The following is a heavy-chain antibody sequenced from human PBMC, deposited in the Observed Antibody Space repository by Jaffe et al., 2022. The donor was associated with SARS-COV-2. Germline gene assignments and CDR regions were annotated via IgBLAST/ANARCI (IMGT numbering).Heavy chain of an antibody. CDR1: GGSISSSNW. D-gene: IGHD2-15*01. V-gene: IGHV4-4*02. CDR2: IYHSGST. CDR3: ARDRGYCSGGSCYGAYNWFDP. Sequence: QVQLQESGPGLVKPSGTLSLTCAVSGGSISSSNWWSWVRQPPGKGLEWIGEIYHSGSTNYNPSLKSRVTISVDKSKNQFSLKLSSVTAADTAVYYCARDRGYCSGGSCYGAYNWFDPWGQGTLVTVSS. J-gene: IGHJ5*02.